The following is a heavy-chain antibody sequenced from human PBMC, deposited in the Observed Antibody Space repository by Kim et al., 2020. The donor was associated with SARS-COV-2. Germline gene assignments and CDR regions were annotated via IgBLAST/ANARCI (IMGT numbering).Heavy chain of an antibody. CDR2: INPNSGGT. CDR3: ARDRGVSIAAVVNWFAP. V-gene: IGHV1-2*02. Sequence: ASVKVSCKAAGYSFTDFYMHWVRQAPGQGLEWMGWINPNSGGTNYAQKFQGRVTMTRDTSISTAYIELSRLRSDDTAVYYCARDRGVSIAAVVNWFAPWG. D-gene: IGHD6-13*01. J-gene: IGHJ5*02. CDR1: GYSFTDFY.